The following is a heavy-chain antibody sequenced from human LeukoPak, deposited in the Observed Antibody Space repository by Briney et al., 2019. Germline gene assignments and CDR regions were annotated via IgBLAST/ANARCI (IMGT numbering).Heavy chain of an antibody. CDR1: GGSFSGYY. V-gene: IGHV4-34*01. J-gene: IGHJ5*02. D-gene: IGHD2-2*01. CDR3: ATSRQLLDNWFDP. Sequence: SETLSLTCAVYGGSFSGYYWSWIRQPPGKGLEWIGEINHSGSTNYNPSLKSRVTISVDTSKNQFSLKLSSVTAADTAVYYCATSRQLLDNWFDPWGQGTLVTVSS. CDR2: INHSGST.